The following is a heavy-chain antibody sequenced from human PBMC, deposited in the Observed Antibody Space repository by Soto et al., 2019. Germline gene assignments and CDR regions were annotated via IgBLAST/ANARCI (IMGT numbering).Heavy chain of an antibody. J-gene: IGHJ3*01. CDR2: INPFKGDT. CDR1: GYTFSTYG. V-gene: IGHV1-18*01. CDR3: ARVKVPAAILGAFDL. Sequence: QVQLVQSGAEMKKPGASVKVSCKASGYTFSTYGITWVRQAPGQGLDWMGWINPFKGDTNSAASFQDRVTMTTDTSTRTAYMELRSLRSDDTAVYYCARVKVPAAILGAFDLWGQGTLVTVSS. D-gene: IGHD2-2*02.